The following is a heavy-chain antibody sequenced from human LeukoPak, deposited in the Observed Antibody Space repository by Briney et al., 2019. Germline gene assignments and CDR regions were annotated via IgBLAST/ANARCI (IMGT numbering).Heavy chain of an antibody. J-gene: IGHJ4*02. V-gene: IGHV4-34*01. CDR2: INHSGYT. D-gene: IGHD4-17*01. CDR1: GVSFDDYY. CDR3: TRMTTGHDY. Sequence: SETLSFTCAVSGVSFDDYYWAWVRQTPGKGLEWIGEINHSGYTNDSPSLKSRVTLSIDTSRKQFSLNLRSVTVADAGIYYCTRMTTGHDYWGQGTLVTVSS.